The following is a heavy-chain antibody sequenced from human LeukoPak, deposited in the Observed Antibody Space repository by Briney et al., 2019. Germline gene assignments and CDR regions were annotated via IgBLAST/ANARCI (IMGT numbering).Heavy chain of an antibody. CDR3: AKDSRYGSGSYYDY. D-gene: IGHD3-10*01. CDR2: ISGRGGST. Sequence: GGSLRLSCAASGFTFSSYAMSWDRQAPGKGLEWVSAISGRGGSTYYADSVKGRFTISRDNSKNMLYLQMNSLRAEDTAVYYCAKDSRYGSGSYYDYWGQGTLVTVSS. CDR1: GFTFSSYA. V-gene: IGHV3-23*01. J-gene: IGHJ4*02.